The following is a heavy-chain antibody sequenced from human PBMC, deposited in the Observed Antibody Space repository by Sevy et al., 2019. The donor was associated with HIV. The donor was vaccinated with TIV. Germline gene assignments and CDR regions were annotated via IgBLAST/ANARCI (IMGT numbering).Heavy chain of an antibody. J-gene: IGHJ6*02. CDR2: ISYDGSNK. CDR3: ATDLYYYDSSGYPTDYYYGMDV. Sequence: GGSLRLSCAASGFTFSSYGMHWVRQAPGKGLEWVAVISYDGSNKYYADSVKGRFTISRDNSKNTLYLQMNSLRAEDTAVYYCATDLYYYDSSGYPTDYYYGMDVWGQGTTVTVSS. D-gene: IGHD3-22*01. CDR1: GFTFSSYG. V-gene: IGHV3-30*03.